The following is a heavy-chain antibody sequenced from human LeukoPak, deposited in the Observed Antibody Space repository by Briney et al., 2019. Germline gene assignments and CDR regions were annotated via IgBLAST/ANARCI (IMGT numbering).Heavy chain of an antibody. V-gene: IGHV1-69*04. CDR3: AIPHHAGPGRKSSPSDY. CDR1: DGTFNSYA. Sequence: SSVKVSCKDSDGTFNSYAISWVRQAPGQGLELIGRITPILCRENYAQKFQGRVAITADKSARPAYMELSSLRSEDTAVYYCAIPHHAGPGRKSSPSDYWGQGTLVSVSS. CDR2: ITPILCRE. J-gene: IGHJ4*02. D-gene: IGHD6-6*01.